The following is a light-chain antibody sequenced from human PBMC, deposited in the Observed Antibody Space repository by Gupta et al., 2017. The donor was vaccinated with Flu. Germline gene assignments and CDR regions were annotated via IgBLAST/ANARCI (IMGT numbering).Light chain of an antibody. CDR1: QSITNY. CDR2: GAS. J-gene: IGKJ2*01. Sequence: TCRASQSITNYLNWYQQKPGKAPKLLIFGASSLQSGVPSRFSGSGSVIDFTLTISSLQPEDFATYYCQQSYTSPYTFGQGTKVTI. CDR3: QQSYTSPYT. V-gene: IGKV1-39*01.